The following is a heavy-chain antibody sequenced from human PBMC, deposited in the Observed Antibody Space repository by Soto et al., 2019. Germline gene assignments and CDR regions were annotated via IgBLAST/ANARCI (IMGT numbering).Heavy chain of an antibody. J-gene: IGHJ4*02. CDR2: ISGSGGST. CDR3: AKSPVDRYYFDY. V-gene: IGHV3-23*01. CDR1: GFTFSSYA. Sequence: GGSLRLSCAASGFTFSSYAMSWVRQAPGKGLEWVSAISGSGGSTYYADSVKGRFTIFRDNSKNTLYLQMNSLRAEDTAVYYCAKSPVDRYYFDYWGQGTLVTVSS.